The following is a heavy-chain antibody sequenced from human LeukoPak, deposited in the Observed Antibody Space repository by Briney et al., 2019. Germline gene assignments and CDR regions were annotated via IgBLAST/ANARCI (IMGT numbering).Heavy chain of an antibody. CDR3: AKDLAMIVVVNYFDY. D-gene: IGHD3-22*01. CDR1: GGSFSGYY. Sequence: ETLSLTCAVYGGSFSGYYWSWIRQPPGKGLEWVSAISGSGGSTHYADSVKGRFTISRDNSKNTLYLQMNSLRAEDTAVYYCAKDLAMIVVVNYFDYWGQGTLVTVSS. V-gene: IGHV3-23*01. CDR2: ISGSGGST. J-gene: IGHJ4*02.